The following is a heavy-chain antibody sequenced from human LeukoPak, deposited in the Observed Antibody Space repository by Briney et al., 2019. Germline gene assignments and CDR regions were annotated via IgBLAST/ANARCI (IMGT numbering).Heavy chain of an antibody. D-gene: IGHD3-10*01. CDR3: ARYYPMDV. Sequence: GGSLRLSCAASGFTFSSYSMTWVRQAPGKGLEWISYISTSSIAKYYADSVKGRFAISRDNAKNSMYLQMSSLRAEDSAVYYCARYYPMDVWGQGTTVPFSS. CDR2: ISTSSIAK. V-gene: IGHV3-48*01. CDR1: GFTFSSYS. J-gene: IGHJ6*02.